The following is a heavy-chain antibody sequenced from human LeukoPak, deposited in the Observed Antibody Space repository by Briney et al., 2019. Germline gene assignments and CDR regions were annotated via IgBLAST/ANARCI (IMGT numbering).Heavy chain of an antibody. Sequence: GGSLRLSCAASGFTFSDYYMSWIRQAPGKGLEGVSYISSSGSTIYYADSVKGRFTISRDNAKNSLYLQMNSLRAEDTAVYYCARLRDDSSGYYPHYFDYWGQGTLVTVSS. D-gene: IGHD3-22*01. V-gene: IGHV3-11*04. CDR2: ISSSGSTI. CDR1: GFTFSDYY. J-gene: IGHJ4*02. CDR3: ARLRDDSSGYYPHYFDY.